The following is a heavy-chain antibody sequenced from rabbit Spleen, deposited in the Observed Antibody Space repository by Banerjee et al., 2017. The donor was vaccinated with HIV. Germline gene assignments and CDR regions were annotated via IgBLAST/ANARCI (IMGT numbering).Heavy chain of an antibody. CDR2: IGAGSSGST. CDR3: ARDTGTSFSTYGMDL. J-gene: IGHJ6*01. CDR1: GFSFNSGYD. D-gene: IGHD8-1*01. Sequence: QSLEESGGGLVKPGASLTLTCKASGFSFNSGYDMCWVHQAPGKGLEWIACIGAGSSGSTYSATWAKDRFTISKTSSTTVTLQMTSLTAADTATYFCARDTGTSFSTYGMDLWGPGTLVTVS. V-gene: IGHV1S40*01.